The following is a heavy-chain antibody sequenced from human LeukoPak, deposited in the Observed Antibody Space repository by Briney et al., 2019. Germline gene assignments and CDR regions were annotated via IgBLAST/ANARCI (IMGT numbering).Heavy chain of an antibody. Sequence: GGSLRLSCAASGFTFSSYAMSWVRQAPGKGLEWVSAISGSGGSTYYADSVKGRFTISRDNSKNTLYLQMNSLGVEDTAVYYCVRGGRGERPNYWGQGTLVTVSS. CDR3: VRGGRGERPNY. CDR1: GFTFSSYA. CDR2: ISGSGGST. J-gene: IGHJ4*02. V-gene: IGHV3-23*01. D-gene: IGHD1-26*01.